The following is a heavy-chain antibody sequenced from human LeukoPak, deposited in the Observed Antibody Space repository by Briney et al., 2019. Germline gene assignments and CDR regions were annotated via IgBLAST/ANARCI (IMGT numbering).Heavy chain of an antibody. D-gene: IGHD3-16*01. V-gene: IGHV1-8*03. CDR2: MNPNSGNT. J-gene: IGHJ6*03. CDR1: GYTFTSYD. CDR3: ARGYVAYPNCYYMDV. Sequence: GASVKVSCKASGYTFTSYDINWVRQATGQGLEWMGWMNPNSGNTGYAQKFQGRVTITRNTSISTAYMELSSLRSEDTAVYYCARGYVAYPNCYYMDVWGKGTTVTVSS.